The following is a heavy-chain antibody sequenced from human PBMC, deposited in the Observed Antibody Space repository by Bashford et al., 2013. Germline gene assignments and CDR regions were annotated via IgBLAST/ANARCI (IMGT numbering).Heavy chain of an antibody. CDR3: ARDGPVVGVWNAFDV. Sequence: VRQAPGQGLEWMGIINPSGGSTSYAQKFQGRVTMTRDTSISTAYMELSSLRSDDTAVYFCARDGPVVGVWNAFDVWGQGTVVTVSS. D-gene: IGHD1-26*01. J-gene: IGHJ3*01. CDR2: INPSGGST. V-gene: IGHV1-46*01.